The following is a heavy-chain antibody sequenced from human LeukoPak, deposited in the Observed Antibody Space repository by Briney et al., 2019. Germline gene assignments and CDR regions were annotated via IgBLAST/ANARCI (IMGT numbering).Heavy chain of an antibody. Sequence: PGGSLRLSCAASGFAFSTYSLNWVRQAPGKGLEWISYIGVGGGRKFYADSVKGRFTVSRDDAWDSVYLEMRSLRAEDTAVYYCARDANDYASPPDFWGQGTLVTVSS. CDR2: IGVGGGRK. J-gene: IGHJ4*02. CDR1: GFAFSTYS. V-gene: IGHV3-48*01. D-gene: IGHD3-16*01. CDR3: ARDANDYASPPDF.